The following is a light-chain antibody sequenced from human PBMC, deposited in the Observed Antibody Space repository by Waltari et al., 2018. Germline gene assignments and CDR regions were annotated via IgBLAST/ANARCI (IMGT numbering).Light chain of an antibody. J-gene: IGLJ3*02. Sequence: QLVLTQSPSASASLGASVKLTCPLSSGHSSNVIACLQQQQEKCSRYLMKVNSDGSHNKRDEIPDRFSGSSSGAERYLTISSLQSEDEADYYCQTGGHGTWVFGGGTKLTVL. V-gene: IGLV4-69*01. CDR1: SGHSSNV. CDR3: QTGGHGTWV. CDR2: VNSDGSH.